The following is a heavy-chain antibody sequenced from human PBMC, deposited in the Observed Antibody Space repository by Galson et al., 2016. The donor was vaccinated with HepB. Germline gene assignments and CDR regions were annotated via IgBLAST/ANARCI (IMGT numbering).Heavy chain of an antibody. CDR2: IYFRGST. CDR1: GYSISTGYY. D-gene: IGHD1-26*01. Sequence: ETLSLTCSVSGYSISTGYYWGWIRQPPGKGLEWIGDIYFRGSTNYTPSLKSRVTVSIDTSKNHFSLRLSSVTAADTAIYYCARRAGSGSYFDYWGQGALVTVSS. V-gene: IGHV4-59*01. J-gene: IGHJ4*02. CDR3: ARRAGSGSYFDY.